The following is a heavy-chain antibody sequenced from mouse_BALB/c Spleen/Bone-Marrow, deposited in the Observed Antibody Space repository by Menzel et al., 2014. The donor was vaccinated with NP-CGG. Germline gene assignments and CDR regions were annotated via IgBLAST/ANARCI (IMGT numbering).Heavy chain of an antibody. CDR2: INPYNDGT. CDR3: AKGGNYRYDFDY. V-gene: IGHV1-14*01. CDR1: GYTFTSYV. Sequence: VQLQQSGPELVKPGASVKMSCKASGYTFTSYVMHWVKQKPGQGLEWIGYINPYNDGTKYNEKFKGMATLASDRSSSTAYMELSSLTSEDSAVYYCAKGGNYRYDFDYWGQGTTLTVSS. J-gene: IGHJ2*01. D-gene: IGHD2-14*01.